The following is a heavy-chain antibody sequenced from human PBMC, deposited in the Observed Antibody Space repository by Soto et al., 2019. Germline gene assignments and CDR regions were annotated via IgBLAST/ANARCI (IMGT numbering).Heavy chain of an antibody. CDR3: ARGVAVPGLFDL. CDR1: GGSISSGGYS. Sequence: SETLSLTCAVSGGSISSGGYSWSWIRQPPGKGLEWIGYIYHSRSTYYNPSLKSRVTISVDRSKNQFSLKLSSVTAADTAVYFFARGVAVPGLFDLCGKGSLVTVSS. V-gene: IGHV4-30-2*01. J-gene: IGHJ4*02. CDR2: IYHSRST. D-gene: IGHD6-19*01.